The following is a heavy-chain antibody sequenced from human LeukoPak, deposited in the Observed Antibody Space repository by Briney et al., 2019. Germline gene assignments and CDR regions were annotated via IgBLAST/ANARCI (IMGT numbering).Heavy chain of an antibody. V-gene: IGHV4-4*07. D-gene: IGHD3-22*01. CDR3: ASWGLSYYDSSGYYYADY. CDR1: GGSISSYY. J-gene: IGHJ4*02. CDR2: IYTSGST. Sequence: SETLSPTCTVSGGSISSYYWSWIRQPAGKGLEWIGRIYTSGSTNYNPSLKSRVTMSVDTSKNQFSLKLSSVTAADTAVYYCASWGLSYYDSSGYYYADYWGQGTLVTVSS.